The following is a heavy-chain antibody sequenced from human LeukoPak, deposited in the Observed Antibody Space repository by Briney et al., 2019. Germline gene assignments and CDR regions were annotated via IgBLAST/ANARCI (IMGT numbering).Heavy chain of an antibody. CDR1: GFSFTTYR. CDR3: ARMPSYSNYAFYFMDV. CDR2: ISSSGSLI. J-gene: IGHJ6*03. D-gene: IGHD4-11*01. V-gene: IGHV3-21*01. Sequence: PGGSLRLPCADSGFSFTTYRMHWARQAPGKGLEWVSSISSSGSLIKYADSLRGRFTISRDNAKNSVYLQMNSLTAEDTAVYYCARMPSYSNYAFYFMDVWGKGTTVTVSS.